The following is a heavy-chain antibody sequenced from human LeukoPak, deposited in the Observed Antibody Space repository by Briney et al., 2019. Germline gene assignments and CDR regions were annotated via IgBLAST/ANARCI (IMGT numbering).Heavy chain of an antibody. CDR1: GFTFSNAW. V-gene: IGHV3-15*01. CDR3: TTAGGVPAAITDFDY. Sequence: GGSLRLSCAASGFTFSNAWMSWVRQAPGKGLEWVGRIKSKTDGGTTDYAAPVKGRFTISRDDSKNTLYLQMNSLKTEDTAAYYCTTAGGVPAAITDFDYWGQGTLVTVSS. CDR2: IKSKTDGGTT. J-gene: IGHJ4*02. D-gene: IGHD2-2*01.